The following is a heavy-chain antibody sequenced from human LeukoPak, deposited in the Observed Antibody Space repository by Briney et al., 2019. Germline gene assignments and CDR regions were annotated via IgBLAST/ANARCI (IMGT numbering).Heavy chain of an antibody. Sequence: GGSLRLSCAASGFTFSSYAMSWVRQAPGKGLEWVSAISGSGGSTYYADSVKGRFTISRDNSKNTLYLQMNSLRAEDTAVYYCAKHVPDGGFPLYYYYGMDVWGKGTTVTVSS. D-gene: IGHD4-23*01. J-gene: IGHJ6*04. CDR2: ISGSGGST. CDR1: GFTFSSYA. CDR3: AKHVPDGGFPLYYYYGMDV. V-gene: IGHV3-23*01.